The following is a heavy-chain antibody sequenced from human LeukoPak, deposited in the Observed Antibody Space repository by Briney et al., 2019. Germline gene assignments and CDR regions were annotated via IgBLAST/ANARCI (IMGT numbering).Heavy chain of an antibody. CDR1: GFTFSSYA. CDR2: ISNDGNNE. D-gene: IGHD4-17*01. J-gene: IGHJ4*02. Sequence: GGSLRLSCAASGFTFSSYAMHWARQAPGKGLEWVAFISNDGNNEYYSDSVKGRFTVSRDNSKNMLYLQMNSLRGEDTAVYYCAKGARYGPWDYWGRGTLLTVSS. V-gene: IGHV3-30*04. CDR3: AKGARYGPWDY.